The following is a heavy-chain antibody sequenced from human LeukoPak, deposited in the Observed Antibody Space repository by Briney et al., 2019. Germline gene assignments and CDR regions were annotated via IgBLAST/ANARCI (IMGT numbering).Heavy chain of an antibody. CDR1: GGSISSYY. J-gene: IGHJ4*02. D-gene: IGHD1-26*01. CDR3: ARDSGSYFGFDY. V-gene: IGHV4-59*01. Sequence: PSETLSLTCTVSGGSISSYYWSWIRQPPGKGLEWIGYIYYSGSTNYNPSLKSRVTISVDTSKNQFSLKLSSVTAADTAAYYCARDSGSYFGFDYWGQGTLVTVSS. CDR2: IYYSGST.